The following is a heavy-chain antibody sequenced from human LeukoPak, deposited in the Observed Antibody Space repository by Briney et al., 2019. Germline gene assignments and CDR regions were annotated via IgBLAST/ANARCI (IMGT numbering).Heavy chain of an antibody. CDR2: IYPGDSDA. Sequence: GESLKISFKGSGYRFTSYWIGWVRPMPGKGLEWMGIIYPGDSDAIYSPSFQGQVTISADKSISTAYLQCSNLKASETAMYYCARRRDLYSGSYYPFDYWGQGNLVTVSS. CDR3: ARRRDLYSGSYYPFDY. J-gene: IGHJ4*02. CDR1: GYRFTSYW. V-gene: IGHV5-51*01. D-gene: IGHD1-26*01.